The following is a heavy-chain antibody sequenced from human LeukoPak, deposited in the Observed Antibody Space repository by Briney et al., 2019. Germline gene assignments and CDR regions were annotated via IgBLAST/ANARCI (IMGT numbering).Heavy chain of an antibody. D-gene: IGHD6-19*01. Sequence: GGSLRLSCAASGFTFSRYAMHWLRQAPAKGLDGVTIISFDRSNKYYADSVKGRFTISRDNSKNTLYLQMKSMRAEDTAVYYCERDWSQYSGWFYYFDHWGQGTLVTVSS. CDR1: GFTFSRYA. CDR2: ISFDRSNK. V-gene: IGHV3-30-3*01. J-gene: IGHJ4*02. CDR3: ERDWSQYSGWFYYFDH.